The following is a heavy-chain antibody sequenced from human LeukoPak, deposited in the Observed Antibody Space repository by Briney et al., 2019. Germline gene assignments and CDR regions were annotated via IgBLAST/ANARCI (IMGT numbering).Heavy chain of an antibody. Sequence: ASVKVSCTASGYTFTSYYMHWVRQAPGQGLEWMGIINPSGGSTSYAQKFQGRVTMTRDTSTSTVYMELSSLRSEDTAVYYCARDEGSGYDFHYWGQGTLVTVSS. CDR3: ARDEGSGYDFHY. CDR1: GYTFTSYY. D-gene: IGHD5-12*01. CDR2: INPSGGST. V-gene: IGHV1-46*01. J-gene: IGHJ4*02.